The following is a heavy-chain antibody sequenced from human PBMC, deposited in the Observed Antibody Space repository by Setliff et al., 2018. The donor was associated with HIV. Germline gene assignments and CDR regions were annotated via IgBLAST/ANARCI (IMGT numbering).Heavy chain of an antibody. CDR3: ARRNDYYYYMDV. J-gene: IGHJ6*03. CDR2: IHPDDSYT. Sequence: GESLKISCQGSGYTFDKYYIAWVRQMPGKGLEWMGLIHPDDSYTTYSPAFEGHVTFSADKSNSTAYLQWSSLKASDTAMYYCARRNDYYYYMDVWGAGTTVTVSS. CDR1: GYTFDKYY. V-gene: IGHV5-51*03.